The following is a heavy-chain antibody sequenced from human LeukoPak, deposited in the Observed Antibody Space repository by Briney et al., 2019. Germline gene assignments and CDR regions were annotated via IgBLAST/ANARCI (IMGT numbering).Heavy chain of an antibody. CDR2: IYYSGST. CDR1: GGSISSSSYY. CDR3: ARAGVRGVTTLRSNWFDP. V-gene: IGHV4-39*07. Sequence: SETLFPTCTVSGGSISSSSYYWGWIRQPPGKGLEWIGSIYYSGSTYYNPSLKSRVTISVDTSKNQFSLKLSSVTAADTAVYYCARAGVRGVTTLRSNWFDPWGQGTLVTVSS. J-gene: IGHJ5*02. D-gene: IGHD3-10*01.